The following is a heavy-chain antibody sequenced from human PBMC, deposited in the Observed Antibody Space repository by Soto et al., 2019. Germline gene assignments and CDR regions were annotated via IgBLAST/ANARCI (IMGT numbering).Heavy chain of an antibody. CDR1: GFTFSTYA. CDR2: IRGSAGNT. CDR3: AKARSGSFSGFDS. Sequence: GGSLRLSCAASGFTFSTYAMSWVRQAPGKGLEWVSGIRGSAGNTYYADSVKGRFTISRDNSKNTLSLQMNSLRAEDTDVYYCAKARSGSFSGFDSWGQGTLVTVSS. V-gene: IGHV3-23*01. J-gene: IGHJ4*02. D-gene: IGHD3-10*01.